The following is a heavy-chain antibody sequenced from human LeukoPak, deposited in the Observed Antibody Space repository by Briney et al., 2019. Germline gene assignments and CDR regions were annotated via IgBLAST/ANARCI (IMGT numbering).Heavy chain of an antibody. CDR1: GGTFSSYT. CDR3: ARGGRYSGYGVDY. V-gene: IGHV1-69*02. Sequence: SVKVSCKASGGTFSSYTISWLRQAPGQGLEWMGRIIPILGIANYAQKFQGRVTITADKSTSTAYMELSSLRSEDTAVYYCARGGRYSGYGVDYWGQGTLVTVPS. D-gene: IGHD5-12*01. J-gene: IGHJ4*02. CDR2: IIPILGIA.